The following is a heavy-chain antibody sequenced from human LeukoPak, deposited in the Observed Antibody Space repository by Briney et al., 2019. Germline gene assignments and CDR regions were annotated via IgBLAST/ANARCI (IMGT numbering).Heavy chain of an antibody. CDR3: ARGGARSSSWDYYFDY. CDR1: GFTFSSYS. D-gene: IGHD6-13*01. V-gene: IGHV3-21*01. Sequence: GGSLRLSCAASGFTFSSYSMNWVRQAPGKGLEWVSSISSSSSYIYYADSVKGRFTISRDNAKNSLYLQMNSLRAEDTAAYYCARGGARSSSWDYYFDYWGQGTLVTVSS. J-gene: IGHJ4*02. CDR2: ISSSSSYI.